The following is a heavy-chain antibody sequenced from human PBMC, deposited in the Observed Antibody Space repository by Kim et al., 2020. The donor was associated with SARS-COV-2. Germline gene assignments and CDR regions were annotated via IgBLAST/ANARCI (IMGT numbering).Heavy chain of an antibody. J-gene: IGHJ4*02. Sequence: SETLSLTCTVSGGSISSSNYYWGWIRPPPGKGLEYMGSVHSSGSTYNHPSLKRRAIISVDTSKNQSLLQLTFVTAADTAVYYCTRQIRSSWYMEDYWGQG. CDR2: VHSSGST. D-gene: IGHD6-13*01. V-gene: IGHV4-39*01. CDR3: TRQIRSSWYMEDY. CDR1: GGSISSSNYY.